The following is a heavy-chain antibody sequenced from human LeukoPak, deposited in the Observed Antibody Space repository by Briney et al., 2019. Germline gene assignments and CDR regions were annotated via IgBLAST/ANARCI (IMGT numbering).Heavy chain of an antibody. J-gene: IGHJ3*02. CDR3: ARELYYYDSSGYYYAFDI. V-gene: IGHV1-2*06. D-gene: IGHD3-22*01. CDR1: GYTFTGYY. Sequence: ASVKVSCKASGYTFTGYYMHWVRQAPGQGLEWMGRINPNSGGTNYAQKFQGRVTITRDTSISTAYMELSRLRSDDTAVYYCARELYYYDSSGYYYAFDIWGQGTMVTVSS. CDR2: INPNSGGT.